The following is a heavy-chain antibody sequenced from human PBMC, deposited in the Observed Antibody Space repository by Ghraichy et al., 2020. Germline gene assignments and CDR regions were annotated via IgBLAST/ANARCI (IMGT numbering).Heavy chain of an antibody. Sequence: GSLRLSCAASGFTFSSYGMSWVRQAPGKGLEWVSAISGSDGSTSYADSVKGRFTISRDNSKNTLYLQMNSLRAEDTAVYYCAKGGTFGVILSHFDYWGQGTLVTVSS. J-gene: IGHJ4*02. CDR1: GFTFSSYG. D-gene: IGHD3-3*01. V-gene: IGHV3-23*01. CDR3: AKGGTFGVILSHFDY. CDR2: ISGSDGST.